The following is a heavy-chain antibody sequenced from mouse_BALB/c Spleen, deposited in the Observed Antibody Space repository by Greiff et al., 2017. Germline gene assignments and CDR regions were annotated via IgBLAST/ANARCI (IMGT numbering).Heavy chain of an antibody. CDR3: ARPSTGTGFDY. J-gene: IGHJ2*01. Sequence: EVQLQESGPGLVKPSQSLSLTCTVTGYSITSDYAWNWIRQFPGNKLEWMGYISYSGSTSYNPSLKSRISITRDTSKNQFFLQLNSVTTEDTATYYCARPSTGTGFDYWGQGSTLTVSS. CDR2: ISYSGST. V-gene: IGHV3-2*02. CDR1: GYSITSDYA. D-gene: IGHD4-1*02.